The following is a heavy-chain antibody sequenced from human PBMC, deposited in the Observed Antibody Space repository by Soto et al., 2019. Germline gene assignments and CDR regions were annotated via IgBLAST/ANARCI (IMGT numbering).Heavy chain of an antibody. Sequence: QVQLVESGGGVVQPGRSLRLSCAASGFTFSSYGMHWVRQAPGKGLEWVAVISYDGSNKNYADSVKGRFTISGDNSKNTLYLQMNSLRPEDTAVYYCAKDDNDYYDYRHTYYYYGMDVWGQGTTVTVSS. J-gene: IGHJ6*02. CDR3: AKDDNDYYDYRHTYYYYGMDV. CDR1: GFTFSSYG. CDR2: ISYDGSNK. D-gene: IGHD4-17*01. V-gene: IGHV3-30*18.